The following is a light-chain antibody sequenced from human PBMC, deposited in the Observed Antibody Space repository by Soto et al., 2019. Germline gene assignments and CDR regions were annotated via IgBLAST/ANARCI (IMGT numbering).Light chain of an antibody. CDR1: QSVSSC. CDR3: QPRSNSYT. Sequence: EIVLTQSPATLSLYPGARATLSCRASQSVSSCLAWYQQKPGQAPRLLIFHASNRATGIPARFSGSGSGTDFTLTISSLKPEDFAVYFCQPRSNSYTFGQGTKLEIK. V-gene: IGKV3-11*01. J-gene: IGKJ2*01. CDR2: HAS.